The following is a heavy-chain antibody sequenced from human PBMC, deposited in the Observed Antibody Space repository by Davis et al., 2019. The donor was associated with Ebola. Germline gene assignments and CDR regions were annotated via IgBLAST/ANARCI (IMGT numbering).Heavy chain of an antibody. Sequence: GESLKISCAASGFSFSGFWMSWVRQTPEKGLEWVANIKQAGSEKYYVDSVKGRFTISRDNAKNSLYLRLNSLRAEDTALYNCARVNAVTGYSRFDSWGQGTLVTVSS. D-gene: IGHD3-9*01. CDR2: IKQAGSEK. CDR1: GFSFSGFW. V-gene: IGHV3-7*03. CDR3: ARVNAVTGYSRFDS. J-gene: IGHJ5*01.